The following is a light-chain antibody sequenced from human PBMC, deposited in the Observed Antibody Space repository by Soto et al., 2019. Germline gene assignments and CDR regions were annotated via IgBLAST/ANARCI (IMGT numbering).Light chain of an antibody. CDR1: ESFRSN. Sequence: EIVMTQSPATLSVSPGERVTLSCRASESFRSNLAWYQQKPGQPPRLLIYDVSTRATGIPARFSGSGSGTEFTLTISSRQSEDFAVYYCQQYNNWPPRYSFGQGTKLEVK. CDR3: QQYNNWPPRYS. J-gene: IGKJ2*03. CDR2: DVS. V-gene: IGKV3-15*01.